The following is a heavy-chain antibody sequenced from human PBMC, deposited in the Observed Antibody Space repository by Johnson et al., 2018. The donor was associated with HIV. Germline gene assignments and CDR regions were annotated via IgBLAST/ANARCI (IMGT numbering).Heavy chain of an antibody. V-gene: IGHV3-9*01. Sequence: VQLVESGGGVVQPGRSLRLSCAASGFTFDDYAMHWVRQAPGKGLEWVSGISWNSGSIGYVDSVKGRFTISRDNAKNSLYLQMNSLRPEDTAVYYCVRDIARRGGTAFDFWGQGTMVTVSS. J-gene: IGHJ3*01. CDR2: ISWNSGSI. CDR1: GFTFDDYA. CDR3: VRDIARRGGTAFDF. D-gene: IGHD1-26*01.